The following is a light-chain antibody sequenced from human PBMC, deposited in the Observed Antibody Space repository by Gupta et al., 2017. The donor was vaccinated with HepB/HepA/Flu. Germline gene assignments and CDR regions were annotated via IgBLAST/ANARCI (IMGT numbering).Light chain of an antibody. CDR1: NSNIGNNY. J-gene: IGLJ1*01. CDR3: GTWDSSLSAHV. CDR2: ENN. V-gene: IGLV1-51*02. Sequence: QSVLTQPPSVSAAPGQKVTISCSGSNSNIGNNYVSWYQQLPGTAPKLLIYENNKRPSGIPDRFAGSKSGTSATLGITGLQTGDEADDDCGTWDSSLSAHVFGPGTKVAVL.